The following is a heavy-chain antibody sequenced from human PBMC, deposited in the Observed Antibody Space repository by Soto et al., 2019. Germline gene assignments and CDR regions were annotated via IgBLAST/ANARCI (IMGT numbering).Heavy chain of an antibody. CDR1: GYTFTSYA. D-gene: IGHD3-3*01. CDR2: INAGNGNT. J-gene: IGHJ4*02. V-gene: IGHV1-3*01. CDR3: ARGKTIFGVVIISFDY. Sequence: ASVKVSCKASGYTFTSYAMHWVRQAPGQRLEWMGWINAGNGNTKYSQKFQGRVTITRDTSASTAYMELSSLRSEDTAVYYCARGKTIFGVVIISFDYWGQGTQVTVSS.